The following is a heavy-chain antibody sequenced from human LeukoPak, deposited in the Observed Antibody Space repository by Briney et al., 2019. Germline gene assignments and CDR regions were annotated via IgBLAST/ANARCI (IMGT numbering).Heavy chain of an antibody. Sequence: GGSLRLSCAASEFSFSNHAMTWVRQAPGKGLEWVSSISSSGDNMYYVDSVKGRFTISRDNSKSTLYLQMNSLRAEDTAMYYCARIQLWDKRAFDFWGQGTMVTVSS. V-gene: IGHV3-23*01. CDR1: EFSFSNHA. J-gene: IGHJ3*01. D-gene: IGHD5-18*01. CDR2: ISSSGDNM. CDR3: ARIQLWDKRAFDF.